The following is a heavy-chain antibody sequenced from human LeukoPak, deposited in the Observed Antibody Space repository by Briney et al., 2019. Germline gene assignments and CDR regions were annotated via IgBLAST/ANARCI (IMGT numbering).Heavy chain of an antibody. V-gene: IGHV3-23*01. CDR3: AKGPRSSSWYHFDN. Sequence: GGSLTLSCAASGLTYGIYAMRGVRRAPGKGLEWVSTLSGSAIRTFYAHSVKGRFTLPRDNSNNTLYLQMNSLRPEDTAVYYCAKGPRSSSWYHFDNWGEGTLVPVSS. CDR1: GLTYGIYA. CDR2: LSGSAIRT. D-gene: IGHD6-13*01. J-gene: IGHJ4*02.